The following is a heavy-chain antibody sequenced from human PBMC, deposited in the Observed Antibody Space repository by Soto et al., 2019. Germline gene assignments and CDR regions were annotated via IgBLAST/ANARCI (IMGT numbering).Heavy chain of an antibody. Sequence: TLYLTCAVYGGSFSGYYCSWIRQHPGKGLEWIGYIYYSGSTYYNPSLKSRVTISVDTSKNQFSLKLSSVTAADTAVYYCASSGVTTPNENYYYYGMDVWGQGTTVTVSS. CDR3: ASSGVTTPNENYYYYGMDV. CDR2: IYYSGST. CDR1: GGSFSGYY. D-gene: IGHD4-17*01. J-gene: IGHJ6*02. V-gene: IGHV4-30-4*08.